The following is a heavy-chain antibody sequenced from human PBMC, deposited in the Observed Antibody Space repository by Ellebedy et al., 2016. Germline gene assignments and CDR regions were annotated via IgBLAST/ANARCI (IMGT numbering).Heavy chain of an antibody. CDR2: ISGSDGST. J-gene: IGHJ4*02. CDR3: ASRYTPDY. V-gene: IGHV3-23*01. D-gene: IGHD2-15*01. Sequence: GGSLRLSCAASGFTLSNSVMSWVRQAPGKGLDWVSAISGSDGSTYYADSVKGRFTISRDNAKNTLYLQMNSLRAEDTAVYYCASRYTPDYWGQGTLVTVSS. CDR1: GFTLSNSV.